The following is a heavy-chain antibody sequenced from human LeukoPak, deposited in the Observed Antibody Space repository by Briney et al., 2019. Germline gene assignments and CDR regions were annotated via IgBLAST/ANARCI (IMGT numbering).Heavy chain of an antibody. D-gene: IGHD3-22*01. J-gene: IGHJ6*03. V-gene: IGHV1-69*05. CDR3: ARGFNYYDSSGYYSPRTLYYYYMDV. CDR1: GGTFSSYA. Sequence: SVKVSCRASGGTFSSYAISWVRQAPGQGLEWMGGIIPIFGTANYAQKFQGRVTITTDESTSTAYMELSSPRSEGTAVYYCARGFNYYDSSGYYSPRTLYYYYMDVWGKGTTVTVSS. CDR2: IIPIFGTA.